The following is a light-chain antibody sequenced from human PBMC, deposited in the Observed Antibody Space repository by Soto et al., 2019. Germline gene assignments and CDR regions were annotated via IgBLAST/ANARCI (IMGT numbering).Light chain of an antibody. J-gene: IGKJ1*01. V-gene: IGKV3-20*01. CDR1: QSVGSY. Sequence: DIVLTQSPGTLSLSPGERATLSRRASQSVGSYLAWYQQKPGQAPRLLIYTTSNRATDIPDRFSGSGSGTDFTLTISSLEPEDFAVYYCQHYGGSPWTFGQGTKVEI. CDR2: TTS. CDR3: QHYGGSPWT.